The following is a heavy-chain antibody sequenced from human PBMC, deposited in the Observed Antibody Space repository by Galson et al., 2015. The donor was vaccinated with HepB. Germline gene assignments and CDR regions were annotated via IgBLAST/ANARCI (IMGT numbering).Heavy chain of an antibody. CDR1: GFTFSSYW. J-gene: IGHJ6*02. CDR2: INSDGSST. V-gene: IGHV3-74*01. CDR3: ARDPVDYGDFLDYYYGMDV. Sequence: SLRLSCAASGFTFSSYWMHWVRQAPGKGLVWVSRINSDGSSTGYADSVKGRFTISRDNAKNTLYLQMNSLRAEDTAVYYCARDPVDYGDFLDYYYGMDVWGQGTTVTVSS. D-gene: IGHD4-17*01.